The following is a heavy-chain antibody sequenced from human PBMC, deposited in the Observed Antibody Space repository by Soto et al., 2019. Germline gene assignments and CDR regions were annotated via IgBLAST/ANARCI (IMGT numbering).Heavy chain of an antibody. Sequence: GDSVKVCFKASGYTFSGYSISLVRQAPGQGLEWVGWISPKNGNTNTAQKFQGRVTMTTHTSTRTAYMELTSLKFDDTAIYFCARVDRSSWWTFDYWGQGTQVTVSS. D-gene: IGHD6-13*01. CDR2: ISPKNGNT. J-gene: IGHJ4*02. CDR3: ARVDRSSWWTFDY. V-gene: IGHV1-18*04. CDR1: GYTFSGYS.